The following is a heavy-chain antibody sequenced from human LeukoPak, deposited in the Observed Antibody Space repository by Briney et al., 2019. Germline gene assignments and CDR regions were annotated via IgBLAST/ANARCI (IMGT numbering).Heavy chain of an antibody. CDR1: GFTFSSYW. J-gene: IGHJ6*03. V-gene: IGHV3-74*01. CDR3: ARGNYDFWSGYHNYYYYMDV. Sequence: GGSLRLSCAASGFTFSSYWMHWVRQAPGKGLVWVSRINSDGSSTSYADSVKGRFTISRDNAKNTLYLQMNSLRAEDTAVYYCARGNYDFWSGYHNYYYYMDVWGKGTTVTVSS. D-gene: IGHD3-3*01. CDR2: INSDGSST.